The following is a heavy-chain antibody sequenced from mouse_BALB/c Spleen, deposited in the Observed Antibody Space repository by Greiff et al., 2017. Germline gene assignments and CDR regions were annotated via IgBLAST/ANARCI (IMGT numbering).Heavy chain of an antibody. D-gene: IGHD1-1*01. CDR1: GFNIKDTY. Sequence: EVQLQQSGAELVKPGASVKLSCTASGFNIKDTYMHWVKQRPEQGLEWIGRIDPANGNTKYDPKFQGKATITADTSSNTAYLQLSSLTSEDTAVYYCASGTTVVAPYWGQGTTLTVSS. V-gene: IGHV14-3*02. CDR2: IDPANGNT. J-gene: IGHJ2*01. CDR3: ASGTTVVAPY.